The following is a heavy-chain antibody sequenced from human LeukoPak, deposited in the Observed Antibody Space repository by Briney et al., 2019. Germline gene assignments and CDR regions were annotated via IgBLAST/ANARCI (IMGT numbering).Heavy chain of an antibody. CDR3: ARGYCSSTDCHLARHFEY. D-gene: IGHD2-2*01. J-gene: IGHJ4*02. CDR2: ITSGTVTL. CDR1: GFTFSTSG. V-gene: IGHV3-48*02. Sequence: GASLKLSCEASGFTFSTSGVGWVRQAPGKGLEWLSYITSGTVTLYMDSVKGRFTISRDNAKNSLYLQMNGLREEDTAVYYCARGYCSSTDCHLARHFEYWGQGTLVTVSS.